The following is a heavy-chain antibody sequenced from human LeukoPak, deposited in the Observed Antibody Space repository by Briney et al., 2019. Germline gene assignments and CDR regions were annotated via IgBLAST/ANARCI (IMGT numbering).Heavy chain of an antibody. CDR3: AKPARGSGIQDGFDS. CDR1: GFNFRNYA. D-gene: IGHD3-10*01. Sequence: PPGGSLRLSCSVSGFNFRNYAMHWVRQAPGKGLEYVSAMSVVTDRTFYADSVMGRFTISRDNSANTLYLQMSSLRPEDTAVYYCAKPARGSGIQDGFDSWGQGTLVTVSS. CDR2: MSVVTDRT. V-gene: IGHV3-64D*06. J-gene: IGHJ4*02.